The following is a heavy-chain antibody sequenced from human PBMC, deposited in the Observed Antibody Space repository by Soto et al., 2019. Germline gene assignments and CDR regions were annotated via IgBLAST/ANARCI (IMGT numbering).Heavy chain of an antibody. V-gene: IGHV4-39*01. Sequence: SETLSLTCTVSGGSISSRSYYWGWIRQPPGKGLEWIGSIYYSGSTYYNPSLKSRVTISVDTSKNQFSLRLSSVTAADTAVYYCARRSGYDFGWFDPWGQGTLVTVSS. D-gene: IGHD5-12*01. CDR3: ARRSGYDFGWFDP. J-gene: IGHJ5*02. CDR2: IYYSGST. CDR1: GGSISSRSYY.